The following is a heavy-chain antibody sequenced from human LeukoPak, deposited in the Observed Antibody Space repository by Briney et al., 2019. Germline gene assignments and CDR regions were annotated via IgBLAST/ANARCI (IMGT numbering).Heavy chain of an antibody. V-gene: IGHV1-69*13. CDR2: IIPIFGTA. J-gene: IGHJ6*02. D-gene: IGHD3-3*01. CDR3: ASNGITIFGVVLYYYGMDV. CDR1: GGTFSSYA. Sequence: ASVKVSCKASGGTFSSYAISWVRQAPGQGLEWMGGIIPIFGTANYAQKFQGRVTITADESTSTAYMELSSLRSEDTAVYYCASNGITIFGVVLYYYGMDVWGQGTTVTVSS.